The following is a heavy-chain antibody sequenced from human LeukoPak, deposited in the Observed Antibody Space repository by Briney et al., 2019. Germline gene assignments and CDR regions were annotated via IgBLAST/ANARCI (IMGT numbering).Heavy chain of an antibody. CDR2: ISGSGGST. D-gene: IGHD3-16*02. J-gene: IGHJ6*02. V-gene: IGHV3-23*01. Sequence: PGGSLRLSCAASGFTFSSYAMGWVRQAPGKGLEWVSSISGSGGSTYYADSVKGRFTISRDNSKNTLYLQMNSLRAEDTAVYYCAKAGRSSYYYYYGMDVWGQGTTVTVSS. CDR1: GFTFSSYA. CDR3: AKAGRSSYYYYYGMDV.